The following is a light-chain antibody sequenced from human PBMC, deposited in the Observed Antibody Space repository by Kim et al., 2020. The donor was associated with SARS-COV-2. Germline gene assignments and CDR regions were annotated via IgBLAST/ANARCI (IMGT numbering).Light chain of an antibody. CDR1: ENIEIW. Sequence: LSASVGDRVAITCRASENIEIWLAWYQVKPGKAPKALIYKASTLESEVPSRFSGRGSGTEFTLTISSLQPEDFATYYCQQYKSLYTFGQGTRLEIK. CDR2: KAS. CDR3: QQYKSLYT. J-gene: IGKJ2*01. V-gene: IGKV1-5*03.